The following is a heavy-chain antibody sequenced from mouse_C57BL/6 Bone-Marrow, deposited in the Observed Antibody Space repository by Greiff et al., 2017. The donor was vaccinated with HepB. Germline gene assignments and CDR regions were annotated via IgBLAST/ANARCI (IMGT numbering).Heavy chain of an antibody. V-gene: IGHV1-82*01. D-gene: IGHD1-1*01. CDR1: GYAFSSSW. Sequence: QVQLQQSGPELVKPGASVKISCKASGYAFSSSWMNWVKQRPGKGLEWIGRIYPGDGDTNYNGKFKGKATLTADKSSSTAYMQLSSLTSEDSAVYFCARVPYYYGSSSYAMDYWGQGTSVTVSS. J-gene: IGHJ4*01. CDR3: ARVPYYYGSSSYAMDY. CDR2: IYPGDGDT.